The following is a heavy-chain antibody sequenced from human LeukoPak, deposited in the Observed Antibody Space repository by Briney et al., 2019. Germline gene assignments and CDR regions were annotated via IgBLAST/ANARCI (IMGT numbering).Heavy chain of an antibody. Sequence: GASVKDSCRASGYTFTIYGISWVRQAPGQGLEWMGWISAYNGNTNYAQKLQGRVTMTTDTSTSTAYMELRSLRSDDTAVYYCARDTAMAPFDYWGQGTLVTVSS. D-gene: IGHD5-18*01. CDR2: ISAYNGNT. V-gene: IGHV1-18*01. CDR1: GYTFTIYG. CDR3: ARDTAMAPFDY. J-gene: IGHJ4*02.